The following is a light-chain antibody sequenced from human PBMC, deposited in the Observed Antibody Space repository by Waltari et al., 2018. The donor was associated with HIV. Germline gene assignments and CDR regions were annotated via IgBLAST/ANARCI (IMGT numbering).Light chain of an antibody. CDR3: QQTSSSPST. J-gene: IGKJ2*01. Sequence: DIQMTQSPSSLSAFVGDRDTIACRTSQSVTTFLNWYYQKPGKAPKLLIYGASNLQSGVPSRFSGSGSGTYFTLTITSLQPEDFATYYCQQTSSSPSTFGQGTKLE. CDR1: QSVTTF. CDR2: GAS. V-gene: IGKV1-39*01.